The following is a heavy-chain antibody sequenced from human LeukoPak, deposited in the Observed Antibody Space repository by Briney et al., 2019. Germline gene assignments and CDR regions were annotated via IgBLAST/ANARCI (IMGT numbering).Heavy chain of an antibody. J-gene: IGHJ4*02. Sequence: GQXLEXXEWMNPNSGNTGYAQKFQGRVTMTRNTSISTAYMELSSLRSEDTAVYYCARGVGGSSWLDYWGQGTLVTVSS. V-gene: IGHV1-8*01. CDR3: ARGVGGSSWLDY. CDR2: MNPNSGNT. D-gene: IGHD6-13*01.